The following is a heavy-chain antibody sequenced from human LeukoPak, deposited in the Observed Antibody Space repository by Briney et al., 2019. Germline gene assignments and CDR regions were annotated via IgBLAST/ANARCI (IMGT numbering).Heavy chain of an antibody. CDR3: AKGKYDFWRGNVFDY. Sequence: AGGSLRLSCEASGFIFSSYSMNWVRQAPGKGLEWLSHINSRGDTVFYADSVKGRFTISRDNAKNSLYLQMNSLSAEDMALYYCAKGKYDFWRGNVFDYWGQGTLVTVSS. CDR2: INSRGDTV. CDR1: GFIFSSYS. V-gene: IGHV3-48*04. J-gene: IGHJ4*02. D-gene: IGHD3-3*01.